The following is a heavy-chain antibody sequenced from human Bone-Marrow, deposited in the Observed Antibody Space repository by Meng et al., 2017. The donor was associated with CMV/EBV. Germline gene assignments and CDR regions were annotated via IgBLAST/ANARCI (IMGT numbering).Heavy chain of an antibody. CDR3: ARDRDSSGWYIVEY. Sequence: ASVKVSCKVSGYNFTDCFIDWVRQAPGQGLEWMGWINPHTGTTHFAQKFQGRATMTRDTSISTVYMELTHLRSDDTAVYYCARDRDSSGWYIVEYWGQGSLVTVSS. D-gene: IGHD6-19*01. CDR2: INPHTGTT. V-gene: IGHV1-2*02. CDR1: GYNFTDCF. J-gene: IGHJ1*01.